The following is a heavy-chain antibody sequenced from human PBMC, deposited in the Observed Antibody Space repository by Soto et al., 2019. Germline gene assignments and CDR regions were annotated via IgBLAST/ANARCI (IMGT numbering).Heavy chain of an antibody. D-gene: IGHD5-18*01. J-gene: IGHJ4*02. CDR3: ARDSGYSYGPFDY. Sequence: EVQLVESGGGLVQPGGSLRLSCAASGFTFSSYSMNWVRQAPGKGLKWVSYISSSSSTIYYADSVKGRSTISRDNAKNSLYLQMNSLRAEDTAVYYCARDSGYSYGPFDYWGQGTLGTVSS. CDR2: ISSSSSTI. V-gene: IGHV3-48*01. CDR1: GFTFSSYS.